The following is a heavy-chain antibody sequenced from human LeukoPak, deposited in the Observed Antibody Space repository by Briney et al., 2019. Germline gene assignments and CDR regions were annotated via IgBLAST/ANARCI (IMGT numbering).Heavy chain of an antibody. CDR1: GYSISSGYY. CDR3: ARPDSSGFDAFDL. J-gene: IGHJ3*01. Sequence: PSETLSLTCTVSGYSISSGYYWGWIRQPPGKGLEWIGSIYHSGSTYYNPSLKSRVTISVDTSKNQFSLKLSSVTAADTAVYYGARPDSSGFDAFDLWGQATMVTVSS. D-gene: IGHD3-22*01. CDR2: IYHSGST. V-gene: IGHV4-38-2*02.